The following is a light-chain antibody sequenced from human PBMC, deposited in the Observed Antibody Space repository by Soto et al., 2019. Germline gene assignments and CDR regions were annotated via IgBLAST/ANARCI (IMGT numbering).Light chain of an antibody. CDR3: LLYFGGVRV. CDR2: STN. CDR1: TGAVTSGFY. Sequence: QTVVTQEPSLTVSPGGTVTLTCASTTGAVTSGFYPDWYQQKPGQAPRALIYSTNKKHTWTPARFSVSLLGGKAALTLSGVQPEDEAEYYCLLYFGGVRVFGTGTKLTVL. J-gene: IGLJ1*01. V-gene: IGLV7-43*01.